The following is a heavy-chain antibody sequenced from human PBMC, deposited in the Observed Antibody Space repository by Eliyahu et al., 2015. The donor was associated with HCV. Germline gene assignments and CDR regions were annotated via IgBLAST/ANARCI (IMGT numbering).Heavy chain of an antibody. Sequence: QVQLVQSGAEVKKPGSSVKVSCKASGGTFSSYAISWVRQXPGQGLEWMGRIIPILGIANYAQKFQGRVTITADKSTSTAYMELSSLRSEDTAVYYCARDSGYCSSTSCGEDYYYYYGMDVWGQGTTVTVSS. CDR2: IIPILGIA. CDR3: ARDSGYCSSTSCGEDYYYYYGMDV. V-gene: IGHV1-69*04. J-gene: IGHJ6*02. CDR1: GGTFSSYA. D-gene: IGHD2-2*03.